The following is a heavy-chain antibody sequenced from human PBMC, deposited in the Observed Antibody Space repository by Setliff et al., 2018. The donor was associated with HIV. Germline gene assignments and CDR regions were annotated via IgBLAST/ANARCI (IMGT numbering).Heavy chain of an antibody. CDR2: IYTSGSA. V-gene: IGHV4-61*02. CDR1: GGSISSGSYY. Sequence: PSETLSLTCTVSGGSISSGSYYWSWIRQPAGKGLEWIGRIYTSGSANYSPSLKSRVTISVDTSKNQFSLKLSSVTAADTAVYYCARGLYDNSGHLDSWGQGTLVTVSS. CDR3: ARGLYDNSGHLDS. J-gene: IGHJ5*01. D-gene: IGHD3-22*01.